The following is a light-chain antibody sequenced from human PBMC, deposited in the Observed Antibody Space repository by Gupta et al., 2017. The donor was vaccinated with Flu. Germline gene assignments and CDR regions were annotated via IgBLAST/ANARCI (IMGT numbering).Light chain of an antibody. Sequence: PATLSLSPGERAALSCRASQSLTINLAWFQQKPGQPPRLLMSGASNRATGVPARFRGSGYGTDFTLTITSLQSEDFAVYYCQQYDRWPRTLGQGTKVEIK. CDR2: GAS. V-gene: IGKV3-15*01. J-gene: IGKJ1*01. CDR3: QQYDRWPRT. CDR1: QSLTIN.